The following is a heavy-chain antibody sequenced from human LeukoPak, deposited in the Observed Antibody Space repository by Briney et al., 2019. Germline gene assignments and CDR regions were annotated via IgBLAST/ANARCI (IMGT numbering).Heavy chain of an antibody. V-gene: IGHV3-64D*09. CDR2: ISSNGGST. CDR3: VHGYSSGWYWFDP. D-gene: IGHD6-19*01. CDR1: GFTFSSYA. J-gene: IGHJ5*02. Sequence: GGSLRLSCSASGFTFSSYAMHWVRQAPGKGLEYVSAISSNGGSTYYADSVKGRFTISRDNPKNTLYLQTSSLRAEDTAVYYCVHGYSSGWYWFDPWGQGTLVTVSS.